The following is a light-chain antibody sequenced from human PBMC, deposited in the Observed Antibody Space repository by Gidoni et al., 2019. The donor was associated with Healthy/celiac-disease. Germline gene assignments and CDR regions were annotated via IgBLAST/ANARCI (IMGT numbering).Light chain of an antibody. CDR1: QSVSSN. CDR2: GAS. CDR3: QQYNNGTPWT. J-gene: IGKJ1*01. V-gene: IGKV3-15*01. Sequence: EIVLTQSPATLSVSPGERATLSCRASQSVSSNLAWYQQKPGQAPRLLIYGASTRATGIPARFSGSGSGKEFTLTISSLQSEDFAVYYCQQYNNGTPWTFGQGTKVEIK.